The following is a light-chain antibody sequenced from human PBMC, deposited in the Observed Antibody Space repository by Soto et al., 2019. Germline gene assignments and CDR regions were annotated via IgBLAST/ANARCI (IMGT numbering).Light chain of an antibody. CDR3: CSYAGSSTFVV. V-gene: IGLV2-23*03. Sequence: QSALTQPASVSGSPGQSITISCTGTSSDVGSYNLVSWYQQHPGKAPKLMIYEGSKRPSGVSNRFSGSKSGNTASLTISGXXAEDXAXXXCCSYAGSSTFVVFGGGTKLTVL. CDR1: SSDVGSYNL. CDR2: EGS. J-gene: IGLJ2*01.